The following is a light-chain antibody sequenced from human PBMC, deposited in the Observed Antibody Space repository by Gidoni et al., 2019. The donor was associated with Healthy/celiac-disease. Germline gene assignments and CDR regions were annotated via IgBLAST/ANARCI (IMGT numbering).Light chain of an antibody. V-gene: IGKV3-20*01. CDR1: QSVSSSY. J-gene: IGKJ2*01. Sequence: DIVSTQSPGTLSLSPGERATLSCRASQSVSSSYLAWYQQKPGQAPRLLIYGASSRATGIPDRFSGSGSGTDFTLTISRLEPEDFAVYYCQQYGSSPMYTFGQGTKLEIK. CDR2: GAS. CDR3: QQYGSSPMYT.